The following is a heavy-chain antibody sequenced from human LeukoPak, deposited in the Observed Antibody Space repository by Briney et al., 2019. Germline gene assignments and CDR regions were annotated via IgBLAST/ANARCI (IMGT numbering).Heavy chain of an antibody. J-gene: IGHJ3*02. CDR1: GFIFSSYS. CDR3: AREYYYGSGGDAFDI. D-gene: IGHD3-10*01. Sequence: GGSLRLSCAASGFIFSSYSMSWVRQAPGKGLEWVANIKQDGSEKYYVDSVEGRFTISRDNAKKSLYLQMNSLRAEDTAVYYCAREYYYGSGGDAFDIWGQGTMVIVSS. CDR2: IKQDGSEK. V-gene: IGHV3-7*01.